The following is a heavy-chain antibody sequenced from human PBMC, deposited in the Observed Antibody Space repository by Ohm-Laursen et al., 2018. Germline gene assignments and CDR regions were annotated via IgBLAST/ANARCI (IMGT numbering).Heavy chain of an antibody. CDR3: AKGAYSSNLFDY. V-gene: IGHV3-9*01. CDR1: GFTFDDYA. Sequence: SLRLSCAASGFTFDDYAMHWVRQAPGKGLEWVSGISWNSGSIGYADSVKGRFIISRDSAKNSLYLQMNSLRAEDTALYYCAKGAYSSNLFDYWGQGTLVTVSS. J-gene: IGHJ4*02. D-gene: IGHD6-13*01. CDR2: ISWNSGSI.